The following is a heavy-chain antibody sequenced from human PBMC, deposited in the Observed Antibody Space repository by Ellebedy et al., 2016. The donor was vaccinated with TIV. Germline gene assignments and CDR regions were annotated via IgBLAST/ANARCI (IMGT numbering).Heavy chain of an antibody. J-gene: IGHJ6*02. CDR3: ARGLAIRGGGISGKYYYAMDV. V-gene: IGHV3-33*01. D-gene: IGHD1-14*01. CDR2: MWYDGSNK. Sequence: PGGSLRLSCAAYEFRFSDYGMHWVRHAPGKGLEWVAVMWYDGSNKYYGDSVQGRFTISRANSKNTLYLQMNNLRAEDTAVYYCARGLAIRGGGISGKYYYAMDVWGQGTTVTVSS. CDR1: EFRFSDYG.